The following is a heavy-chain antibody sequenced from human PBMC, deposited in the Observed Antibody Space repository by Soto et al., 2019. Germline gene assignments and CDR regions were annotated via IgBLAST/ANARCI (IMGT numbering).Heavy chain of an antibody. J-gene: IGHJ5*02. Sequence: ASVKFSCKASGYTFTSYYMHWVRQAPGQGLEWMGIINPSGGSTSYAQKFQGRVTMTRDTSTSTVYMELSSLRSEDTAVYYCARTGWLRMFDPWGQGTLVTVSS. CDR2: INPSGGST. D-gene: IGHD5-12*01. CDR3: ARTGWLRMFDP. CDR1: GYTFTSYY. V-gene: IGHV1-46*01.